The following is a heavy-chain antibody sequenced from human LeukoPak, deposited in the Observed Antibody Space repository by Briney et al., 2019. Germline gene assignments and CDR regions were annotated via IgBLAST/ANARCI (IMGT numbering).Heavy chain of an antibody. CDR2: IIPILGIA. D-gene: IGHD6-6*01. J-gene: IGHJ6*02. CDR1: GGTFSSYA. CDR3: ASQDYSSSSRPVYYYGMDV. V-gene: IGHV1-69*04. Sequence: GASVKVSCKASGGTFSSYAISWVRQAPGQGLEWMGRIIPILGIANYAQKFQGRVTITADKSTSTAYMELSSLRSEDTAVYYCASQDYSSSSRPVYYYGMDVWGQGTTVTVSS.